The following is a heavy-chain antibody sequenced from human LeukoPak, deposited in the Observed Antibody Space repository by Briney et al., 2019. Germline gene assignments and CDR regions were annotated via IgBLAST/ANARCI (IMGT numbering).Heavy chain of an antibody. CDR3: ARAHLGVVADWYFDL. CDR1: GGSISSYY. D-gene: IGHD2-15*01. J-gene: IGHJ2*01. V-gene: IGHV4-59*01. Sequence: SETLSLTCTVSGGSISSYYWSWIRQPPGKGLEWIGYIYYSGSTNYNPSLKSRVTISVDTSKNQFSLKLSSVTAADAAVYYCARAHLGVVADWYFDLWGRGTLVTVSS. CDR2: IYYSGST.